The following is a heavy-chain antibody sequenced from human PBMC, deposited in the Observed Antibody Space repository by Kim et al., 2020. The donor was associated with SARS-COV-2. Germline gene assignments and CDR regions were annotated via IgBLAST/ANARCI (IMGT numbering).Heavy chain of an antibody. CDR3: ARGKSEYFGSGRARSFDL. D-gene: IGHD3-10*01. CDR1: GRSFSGYY. V-gene: IGHV4-34*01. J-gene: IGHJ2*01. Sequence: SETLSLTCAVYGRSFSGYYWTWIRQAPGTGLQWIGEITQTGTTNYDPSLRGRVTISMAASEKQFSLVLTSATAADSAVYYCARGKSEYFGSGRARSFDLWGRGSLVTVSS. CDR2: ITQTGTT.